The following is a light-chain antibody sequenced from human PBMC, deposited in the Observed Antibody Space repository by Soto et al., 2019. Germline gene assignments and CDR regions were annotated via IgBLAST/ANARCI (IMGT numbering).Light chain of an antibody. CDR2: AAS. CDR1: QTISGY. CDR3: LQHNSYPWT. Sequence: DIQMTQSPSSLSASVGDRVTITCRASQTISGYLNWYQQKPGKAPELLIYAASSLQSGVPSRFSGSGSGTEFTLTISSLQPEDFATYYCLQHNSYPWTFGQGTKVDIK. V-gene: IGKV1-17*01. J-gene: IGKJ1*01.